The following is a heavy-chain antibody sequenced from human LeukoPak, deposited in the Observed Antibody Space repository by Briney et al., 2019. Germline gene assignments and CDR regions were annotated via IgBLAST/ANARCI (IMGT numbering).Heavy chain of an antibody. CDR2: INWNSASL. J-gene: IGHJ4*02. CDR3: TRDISAQIAATGNY. V-gene: IGHV3-9*01. CDR1: GFSFDDFA. Sequence: GGSLRLSCAASGFSFDDFAMHWVRQAPGKGLEWVSGINWNSASLAYADSVKGRFTISRDNAKNSLHLQINSLRTEDTALYYCTRDISAQIAATGNYWGQGILVTVSS. D-gene: IGHD6-13*01.